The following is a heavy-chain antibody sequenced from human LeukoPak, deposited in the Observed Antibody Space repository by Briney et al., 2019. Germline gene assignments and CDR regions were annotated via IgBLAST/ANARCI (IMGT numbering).Heavy chain of an antibody. Sequence: PGGSLRLSCAASGFTFSSYAMHWVRQAPGKGLEWVAVISYDGSNKYYADSVKGRFTISRDNSKNTLYLQMNSLRAEDTAVYYCAKVGGWDIVVVPAAALSYWGQGTLVTVSS. V-gene: IGHV3-30-3*01. CDR3: AKVGGWDIVVVPAAALSY. CDR1: GFTFSSYA. CDR2: ISYDGSNK. J-gene: IGHJ4*02. D-gene: IGHD2-2*01.